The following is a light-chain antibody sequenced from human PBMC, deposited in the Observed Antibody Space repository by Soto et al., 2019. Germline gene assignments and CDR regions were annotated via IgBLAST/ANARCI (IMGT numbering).Light chain of an antibody. Sequence: EIVFTQSPATLSLSPGERATLSCRASQGVSSYLAWYQQKPGQAPRLLIYDASNRATGIPARFSGSGPGTDFTLTISSLEPEDFAVYYCQQRSNWHRSTFGGGTKVDIK. CDR2: DAS. J-gene: IGKJ4*01. CDR3: QQRSNWHRST. V-gene: IGKV3D-11*01. CDR1: QGVSSY.